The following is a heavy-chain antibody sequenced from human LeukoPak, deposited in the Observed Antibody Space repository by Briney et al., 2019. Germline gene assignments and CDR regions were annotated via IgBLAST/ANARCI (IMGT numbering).Heavy chain of an antibody. CDR3: ARDRCSSTSCYPPDAFDI. D-gene: IGHD2-2*01. Sequence: SVKVSCKASGGTFSSYAISWVRQAPGQGLERMGGIIPIFGTANYAQKFQGRVTITADESTSTAYMELSSLRSEDTAVYYCARDRCSSTSCYPPDAFDIWGQGTMVTVSS. J-gene: IGHJ3*02. CDR1: GGTFSSYA. CDR2: IIPIFGTA. V-gene: IGHV1-69*13.